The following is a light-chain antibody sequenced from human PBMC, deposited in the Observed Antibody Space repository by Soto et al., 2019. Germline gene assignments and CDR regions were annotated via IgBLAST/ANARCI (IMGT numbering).Light chain of an antibody. CDR2: AAS. J-gene: IGKJ5*01. Sequence: IDLTQYTATLSLSPGERVTLSCRAGQSVSSNYLAWYQQKPGKAPRLLIYAASSTATGIPDRLSGSGSGTKFTLSSRRLDPEEFSGYIWQQYHTSGDIGQGTQLEI. CDR3: QQYHTSGD. CDR1: QSVSSNY. V-gene: IGKV3-20*01.